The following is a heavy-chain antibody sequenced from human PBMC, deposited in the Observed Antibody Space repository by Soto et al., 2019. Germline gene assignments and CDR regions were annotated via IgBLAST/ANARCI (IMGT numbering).Heavy chain of an antibody. CDR2: IYHSGST. CDR3: ARDSYYDSSGYFVY. J-gene: IGHJ4*02. CDR1: GGSISSSNW. D-gene: IGHD3-22*01. V-gene: IGHV4-4*02. Sequence: SETLSLTCAVSGGSISSSNWWSWVRQPPGKGLEWMGEIYHSGSTNYNPSLKSRVTISVDKSKTQFSLKLSSVTAADTAVYYCARDSYYDSSGYFVYWGQGTLVTVS.